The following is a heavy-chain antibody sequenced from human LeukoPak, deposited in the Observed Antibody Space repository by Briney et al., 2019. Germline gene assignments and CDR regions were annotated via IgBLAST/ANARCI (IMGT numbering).Heavy chain of an antibody. CDR2: INPNSGDT. D-gene: IGHD3-16*01. V-gene: IGHV1-2*02. CDR3: ARGRYRLAETYIDY. J-gene: IGHJ4*02. CDR1: GYIFTGYY. Sequence: GASVKVSCKASGYIFTGYYMHWVRQAPGQGLEWMGWINPNSGDTNYAQKFQGRVTMTRDTSISTAYMELSRLRSDDTAVYYCARGRYRLAETYIDYWGQGTLVTVSS.